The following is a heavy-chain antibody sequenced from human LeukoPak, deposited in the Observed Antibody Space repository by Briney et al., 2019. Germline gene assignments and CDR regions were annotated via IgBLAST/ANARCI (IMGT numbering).Heavy chain of an antibody. CDR1: GGSISSGDYY. CDR2: IYYSGST. V-gene: IGHV4-30-4*02. J-gene: IGHJ3*02. Sequence: SETLSLTCTVSGGSISSGDYYWSWIRQPPGKGLEWIGYIYYSGSTYYNPSLKSRVTISVDTSKNQFSLKLSSVTAADTAVYYCAREFPGYAFGIWGQGTMVTVSS. CDR3: AREFPGYAFGI.